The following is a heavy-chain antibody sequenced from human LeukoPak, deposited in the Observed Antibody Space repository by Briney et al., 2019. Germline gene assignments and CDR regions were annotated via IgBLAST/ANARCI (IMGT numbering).Heavy chain of an antibody. CDR1: GFNFRDPW. D-gene: IGHD3-22*01. Sequence: GSLRLFLCGPGFNFRDPWMSRVRPASGEGPELVGSIKSKSDGGTTDYDAPVKGRFTISRDDSKNTLHLQLNSLKAEDTAVYFCTTEGVVVITDDAFDIWGQGTMVTVSS. CDR3: TTEGVVVITDDAFDI. J-gene: IGHJ3*02. CDR2: IKSKSDGGTT. V-gene: IGHV3-15*01.